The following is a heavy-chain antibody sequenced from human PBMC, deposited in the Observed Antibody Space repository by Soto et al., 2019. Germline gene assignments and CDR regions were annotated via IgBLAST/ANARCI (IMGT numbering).Heavy chain of an antibody. J-gene: IGHJ6*02. CDR1: GFTFSSYA. D-gene: IGHD3-3*01. Sequence: GGSLRLSCAASGFTFSSYAMSWVRQAPGKGLEWVSAISGSGGSTYYADSVKGRFTISRDNSKNTLYLQMNSLRAEDTAVYYCAKTDFNYYDFWSGYPDASYGMAVWGQGTTVPVSS. CDR3: AKTDFNYYDFWSGYPDASYGMAV. V-gene: IGHV3-23*01. CDR2: ISGSGGST.